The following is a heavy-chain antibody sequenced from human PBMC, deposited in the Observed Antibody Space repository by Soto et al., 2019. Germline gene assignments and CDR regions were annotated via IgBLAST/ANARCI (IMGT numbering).Heavy chain of an antibody. J-gene: IGHJ6*02. Sequence: SDTLSLTCAVSGGSISSGGYSWSWIRQPPGKGLEWIGYIYHSGSTYYNPSLKSRVTISVDRSKNQFSLKLSSVTAADTAVYYCARGVGGLGTAYYGMDVWGQGTTVTVSS. CDR2: IYHSGST. CDR3: ARGVGGLGTAYYGMDV. CDR1: GGSISSGGYS. V-gene: IGHV4-30-2*01.